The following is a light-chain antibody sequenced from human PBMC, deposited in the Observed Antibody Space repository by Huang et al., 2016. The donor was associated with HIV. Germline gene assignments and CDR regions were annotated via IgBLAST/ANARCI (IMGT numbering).Light chain of an antibody. CDR1: QSVSSN. CDR2: VAS. Sequence: EIVMTQSPATLSVSPGERATLSCRASQSVSSNLAWYQQKPGQAPRLLIYVASTRATGSPARFSGSGSGTEFTLTISSLQSEDFAVYSCQQYNNWPPLTFGGGTKVEIK. J-gene: IGKJ4*01. V-gene: IGKV3-15*01. CDR3: QQYNNWPPLT.